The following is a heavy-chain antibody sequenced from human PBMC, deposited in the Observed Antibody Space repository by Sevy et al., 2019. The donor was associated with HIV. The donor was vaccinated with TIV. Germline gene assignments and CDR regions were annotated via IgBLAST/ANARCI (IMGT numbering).Heavy chain of an antibody. Sequence: GGSLRLSCVASRFTFDAYTMHWVRQSPGKGLEWVSLISWDGGSTYYADSVKGRFTISRDNSKNSLYLQMNSLGIEDSAFYYCAKDIRDLGVPDYWGQGTLVTVSS. D-gene: IGHD3-3*01. CDR2: ISWDGGST. CDR1: RFTFDAYT. V-gene: IGHV3-43*01. CDR3: AKDIRDLGVPDY. J-gene: IGHJ4*02.